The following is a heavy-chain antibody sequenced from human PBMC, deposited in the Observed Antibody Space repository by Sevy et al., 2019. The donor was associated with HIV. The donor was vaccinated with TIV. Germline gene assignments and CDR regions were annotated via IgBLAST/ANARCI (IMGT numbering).Heavy chain of an antibody. Sequence: GGSLRLSCATSGFTVSSNYMTWVRQAPGKGLEWVSVIYSGGNTYYADSVKGRFTISRDNSKNTLYLQMNSLRAEDTAVYYCAKEPAVAGTFDYWGQGTLVTVSS. V-gene: IGHV3-53*01. J-gene: IGHJ4*02. CDR2: IYSGGNT. D-gene: IGHD6-19*01. CDR1: GFTVSSNY. CDR3: AKEPAVAGTFDY.